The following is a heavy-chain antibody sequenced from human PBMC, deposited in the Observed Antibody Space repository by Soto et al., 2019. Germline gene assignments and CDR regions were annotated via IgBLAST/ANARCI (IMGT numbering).Heavy chain of an antibody. D-gene: IGHD1-1*01. J-gene: IGHJ4*02. CDR2: INQDGTEK. CDR3: ARSPSTGTVDY. Sequence: PGGSLRLSCAASGFAFSSIWMSWVRQAPGKGLEWVANINQDGTEKYYVDSVTGRFTISRDNVRNSLYLQVNSLRVEDTAIYYCARSPSTGTVDYWGQGTLVTVSS. CDR1: GFAFSSIW. V-gene: IGHV3-7*03.